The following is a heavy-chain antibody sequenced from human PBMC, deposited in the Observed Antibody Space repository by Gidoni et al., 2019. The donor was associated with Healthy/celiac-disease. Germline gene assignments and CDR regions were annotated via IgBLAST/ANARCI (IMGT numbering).Heavy chain of an antibody. CDR3: AKGGRYSYARTYYFDY. CDR1: GLLFSSYS. D-gene: IGHD5-18*01. CDR2: IRGSGGST. Sequence: EVQLLESGGCLVQPGGSLRLSCAASGLLFSSYSMRWVRQAPGKGLEWVSAIRGSGGSTYYADSVKGRFTISRDNSKNTLYLQMNSLRAEDTAVYYCAKGGRYSYARTYYFDYWGQGTLVTVSS. V-gene: IGHV3-23*01. J-gene: IGHJ4*02.